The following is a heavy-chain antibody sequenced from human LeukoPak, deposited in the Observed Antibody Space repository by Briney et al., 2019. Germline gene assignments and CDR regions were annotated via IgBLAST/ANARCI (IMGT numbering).Heavy chain of an antibody. V-gene: IGHV4-59*12. J-gene: IGHJ4*02. CDR3: ARGDHIVVVTATPPIQY. D-gene: IGHD2-21*02. CDR1: GDSMKNYY. CDR2: IHDTRGT. Sequence: SETLSLTCTVSGDSMKNYYWAWIRQPPGKGLEWIGYIHDTRGTNYNPSLKSRVTMSVDTSKNQFSLKLSSVTAADTAVYYCARGDHIVVVTATPPIQYWGQGTLVTVSS.